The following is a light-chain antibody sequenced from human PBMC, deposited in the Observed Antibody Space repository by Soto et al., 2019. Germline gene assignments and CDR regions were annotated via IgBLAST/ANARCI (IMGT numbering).Light chain of an antibody. CDR2: TNS. J-gene: IGLJ3*02. V-gene: IGLV1-40*01. Sequence: QSVLTQPPSVSGAPGQGVTISCAGTSSNIGAGYDVHWYQQVPGTAPKLLIYTNSNRPSGVPDRCAGSKSGTSASLAITGLQAADEADYYCQSYDCSLSALGFGGGTKLTVL. CDR1: SSNIGAGYD. CDR3: QSYDCSLSALG.